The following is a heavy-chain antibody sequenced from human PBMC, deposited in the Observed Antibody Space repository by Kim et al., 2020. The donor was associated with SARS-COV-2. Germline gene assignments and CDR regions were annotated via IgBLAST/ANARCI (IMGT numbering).Heavy chain of an antibody. CDR3: AREGSGYDGQRHFDY. D-gene: IGHD5-12*01. CDR2: IYTSGST. CDR1: GGSISSGSYY. V-gene: IGHV4-61*02. Sequence: SETLSLTCTVSGGSISSGSYYWSWIRQPAGKGLEWIGRIYTSGSTNYNPSLKSRVTISVDTSKNQFSLKLSSVTAADTAVYYCAREGSGYDGQRHFDYWGQGTLVTVSS. J-gene: IGHJ4*02.